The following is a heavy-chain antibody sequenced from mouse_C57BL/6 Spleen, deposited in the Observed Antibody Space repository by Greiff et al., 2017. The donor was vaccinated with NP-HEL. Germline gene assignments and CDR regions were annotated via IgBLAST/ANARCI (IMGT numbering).Heavy chain of an antibody. J-gene: IGHJ1*03. CDR2: ISDGGSYT. V-gene: IGHV5-4*03. CDR1: GFTFSSYA. D-gene: IGHD1-1*01. Sequence: EVMLVESGGGLVKPGGSLKLSCAASGFTFSSYAMSWVRQTPEKRLEWVATISDGGSYTYYPDNVKGRFTISRDNAKNNLYLQMSHLKSEDTAMYYCARAGLYYGSSYGYFVVWGTGTTVTVSS. CDR3: ARAGLYYGSSYGYFVV.